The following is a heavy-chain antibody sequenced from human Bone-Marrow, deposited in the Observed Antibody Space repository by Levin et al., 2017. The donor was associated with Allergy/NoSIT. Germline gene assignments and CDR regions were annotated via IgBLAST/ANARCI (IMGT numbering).Heavy chain of an antibody. D-gene: IGHD2-15*01. CDR1: GDSISASY. Sequence: GSLRLSCSVSGDSISASYWTWIRQPPGQGLEWIGHIQNSGSTYYNPSLESRVAISVDTSKNQVSLRLNSVTAADTAVYFCARLTECFGGACYSYGWLDPWGQGILVTVSS. CDR3: ARLTECFGGACYSYGWLDP. J-gene: IGHJ5*02. CDR2: IQNSGST. V-gene: IGHV4-59*08.